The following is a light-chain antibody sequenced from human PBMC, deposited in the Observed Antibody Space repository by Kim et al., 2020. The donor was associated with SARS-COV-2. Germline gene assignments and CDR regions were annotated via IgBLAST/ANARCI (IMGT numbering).Light chain of an antibody. CDR2: AYN. V-gene: IGLV1-44*01. J-gene: IGLJ2*01. CDR3: AAWDDNLNGVG. CDR1: FSNVGRKS. Sequence: GQRVPSYCSGGFSNVGRKSLNWWRQFPGTAPKPLSFAYNQRPSGVPARLSGSKSGTSASLAISGLQSEDEADYYCAAWDDNLNGVGFGGGTQLTVL.